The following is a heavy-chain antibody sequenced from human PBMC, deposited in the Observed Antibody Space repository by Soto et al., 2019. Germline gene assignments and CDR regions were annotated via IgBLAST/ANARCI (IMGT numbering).Heavy chain of an antibody. CDR3: TTWKWEEYSSGWYAYDAFDI. CDR2: IKSKTDGGTT. V-gene: IGHV3-15*07. Sequence: GGSLRLSCAASGFTFSNAWMNWVRQAPGKGLEWVGRIKSKTDGGTTDYAAPVKGRFTISRDDSKNTLYLQMNSLKTEDTAVYYCTTWKWEEYSSGWYAYDAFDIWGQGTMVTVSS. J-gene: IGHJ3*02. CDR1: GFTFSNAW. D-gene: IGHD6-19*01.